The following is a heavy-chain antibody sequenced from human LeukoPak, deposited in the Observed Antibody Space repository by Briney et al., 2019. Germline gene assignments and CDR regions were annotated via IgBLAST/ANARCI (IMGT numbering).Heavy chain of an antibody. CDR3: AKSKTTVTTSFDY. D-gene: IGHD4-17*01. CDR1: GFTFDDYA. V-gene: IGHV3-9*01. CDR2: ISWNSGSI. J-gene: IGHJ4*02. Sequence: GRSLRLSCAASGFTFDDYAMHWVRQAPGKGLEWVSGISWNSGSIGYADSVKGRFTISRDNAKNSLYLQINSLRAEDTALYYCAKSKTTVTTSFDYWGQGTLVTVSS.